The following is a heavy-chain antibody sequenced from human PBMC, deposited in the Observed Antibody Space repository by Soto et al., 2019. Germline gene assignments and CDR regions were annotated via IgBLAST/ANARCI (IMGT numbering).Heavy chain of an antibody. J-gene: IGHJ4*02. CDR3: ARSRRGIAVAGTGFDY. CDR2: IYYSGST. D-gene: IGHD6-19*01. V-gene: IGHV4-59*01. CDR1: GGSISSYY. Sequence: SETLSLTCTVSGGSISSYYWSWIRQPPGKGLEWIGYIYYSGSTNYNPSLKSRVTISVDTSKNQFSLKLSSVTAADTAVYYCARSRRGIAVAGTGFDYWGQGTLVTVSS.